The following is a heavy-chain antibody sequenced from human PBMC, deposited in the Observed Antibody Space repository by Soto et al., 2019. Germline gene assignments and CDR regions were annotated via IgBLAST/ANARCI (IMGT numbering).Heavy chain of an antibody. CDR1: GYTFTSYG. CDR3: ARGRYGDY. J-gene: IGHJ4*02. Sequence: QVHLVQSGAEVKKPGASVKVSCKASGYTFTSYGITWVRQAPGQGLEWMGWISAHNGHTDYAQKLQGRVIVTRDTSPSTAYMEMMSLRSNDTAVYSCARGRYGDYWGQGALVNVS. D-gene: IGHD1-1*01. V-gene: IGHV1-18*01. CDR2: ISAHNGHT.